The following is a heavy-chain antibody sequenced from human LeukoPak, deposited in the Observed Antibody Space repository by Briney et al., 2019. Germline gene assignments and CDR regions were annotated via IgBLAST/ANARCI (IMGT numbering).Heavy chain of an antibody. V-gene: IGHV3-48*03. CDR2: ISSSGSTI. J-gene: IGHJ6*03. CDR3: AREPNDYGGHMDV. Sequence: GGSLRLSCAASGFTFSSYEMNWVRQAPGKGLEWVSYISSSGSTIYYADSVKGRFTISRDNAKNTLYLQMNSLRVEDTAVYYCAREPNDYGGHMDVWGKGTTVTVSS. CDR1: GFTFSSYE. D-gene: IGHD4-23*01.